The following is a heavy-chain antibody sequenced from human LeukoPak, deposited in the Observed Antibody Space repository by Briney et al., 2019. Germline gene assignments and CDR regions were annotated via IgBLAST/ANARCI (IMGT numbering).Heavy chain of an antibody. D-gene: IGHD3-16*02. CDR1: GFTFSNAR. CDR3: TTDPVSFEGIIAPFDY. V-gene: IGHV3-15*01. CDR2: IKSKTDGGTT. Sequence: GGSLRLSCAASGFTFSNARMSWVRQAPGKGLEWVGRIKSKTDGGTTDYAAPVKGRFTISRDDSNSTVYLQMNSLKTEDTAVYFCTTDPVSFEGIIAPFDYWGQGTLVTVSS. J-gene: IGHJ4*02.